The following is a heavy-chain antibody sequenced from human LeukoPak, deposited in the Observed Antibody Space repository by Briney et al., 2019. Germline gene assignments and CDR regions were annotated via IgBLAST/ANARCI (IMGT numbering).Heavy chain of an antibody. D-gene: IGHD2-15*01. J-gene: IGHJ4*02. V-gene: IGHV3-23*01. CDR1: GFNFNSYW. CDR3: AKESAGDIVVVVAAQPFDY. Sequence: QSGGSLRLSCAVSGFNFNSYWMNWVRQAPGKGLEWVSAISGSGGSTYYADSVKGRFTISRDNSKNTLYLQMNSLRAEDTAVYYCAKESAGDIVVVVAAQPFDYWGQGTLVTVSS. CDR2: ISGSGGST.